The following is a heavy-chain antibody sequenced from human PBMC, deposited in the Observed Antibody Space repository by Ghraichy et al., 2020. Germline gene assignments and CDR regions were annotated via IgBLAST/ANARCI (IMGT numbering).Heavy chain of an antibody. V-gene: IGHV3-11*01. CDR3: ARGYSSGWYRAVFDY. D-gene: IGHD6-19*01. J-gene: IGHJ4*02. CDR1: GFTFSDYY. Sequence: GGSLRLSCAASGFTFSDYYMSWIRQAPGKGLEWVSYISSSGSTIYYADSVKGRFTISRDNAKNSLYLQMNSLRAEDTAVYYCARGYSSGWYRAVFDYWGQGTLVTVSS. CDR2: ISSSGSTI.